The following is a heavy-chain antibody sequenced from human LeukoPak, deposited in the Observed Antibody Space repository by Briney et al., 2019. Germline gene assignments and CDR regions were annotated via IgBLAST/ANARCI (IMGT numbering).Heavy chain of an antibody. CDR1: GYSFTSYW. J-gene: IGHJ5*02. CDR3: ARSGCSSTSCYYNWFDP. Sequence: GESLKISCKGSGYSFTSYWIGWVRPLPGKGLEWMGIIYPGDSDTRYSPSFQGQVTIPADKSICTAYLQWSSLKASDTAMYYCARSGCSSTSCYYNWFDPGGQGTLVTVSA. V-gene: IGHV5-51*01. D-gene: IGHD2-2*01. CDR2: IYPGDSDT.